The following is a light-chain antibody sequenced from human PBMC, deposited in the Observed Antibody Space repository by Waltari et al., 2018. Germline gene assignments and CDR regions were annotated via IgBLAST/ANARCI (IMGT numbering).Light chain of an antibody. CDR2: EVN. CDR1: SVDVANYNH. CDR3: CSFASGTAFV. J-gene: IGLJ1*01. Sequence: QSALTQPASVSGSLGRSITIPCTGTSVDVANYNHVSWYRPRPGKVPKLVIYEVNKRPSGVSNRFSGSKSGNTASLTISGLQPEDESDSYFCSFASGTAFVFGSGTTITVL. V-gene: IGLV2-23*02.